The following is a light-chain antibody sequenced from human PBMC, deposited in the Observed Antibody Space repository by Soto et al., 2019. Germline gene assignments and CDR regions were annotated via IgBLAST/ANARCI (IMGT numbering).Light chain of an antibody. Sequence: QSVLTQPPSASGTPGQRVTISCSGSDSNIGSFTVHWYQQVPGMAPKPLIHTTYQRPSGVPDRFSGSKSGTSGSLAISGLQPEDEADYYCASWDDSLSGFVFGTGTKVTVL. CDR1: DSNIGSFT. CDR2: TTY. J-gene: IGLJ1*01. V-gene: IGLV1-44*01. CDR3: ASWDDSLSGFV.